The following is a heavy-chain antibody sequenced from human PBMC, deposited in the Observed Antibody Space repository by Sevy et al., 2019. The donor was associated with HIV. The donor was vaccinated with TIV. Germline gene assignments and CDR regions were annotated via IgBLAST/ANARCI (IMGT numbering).Heavy chain of an antibody. CDR3: VKEGGGGGGYH. CDR1: GFSFSSYG. V-gene: IGHV3-30*02. CDR2: IQYDGSNK. J-gene: IGHJ5*02. Sequence: GESLKISCAASGFSFSSYGMHWVRQAPGKGLEWMSYIQYDGSNKDYADSVKGRFTISRDNSKNTLYLQMNSLRVEDTAVFYCVKEGGGGGGYHWGQGTLVTVSS. D-gene: IGHD3-16*01.